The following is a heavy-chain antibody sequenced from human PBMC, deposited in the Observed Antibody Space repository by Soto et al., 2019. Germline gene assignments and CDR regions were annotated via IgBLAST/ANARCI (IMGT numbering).Heavy chain of an antibody. Sequence: SETLSLTCTVSGASISGFYWSWIRKSAGKGLEWIGRIYATGTTEYNPSLKSRVMMSVDTSKKQFSLKLRSVTAADTAVYYCVRDGTKTLRDWFDPWGQGISVTVSS. V-gene: IGHV4-4*07. CDR1: GASISGFY. CDR3: VRDGTKTLRDWFDP. J-gene: IGHJ5*02. CDR2: IYATGTT. D-gene: IGHD1-1*01.